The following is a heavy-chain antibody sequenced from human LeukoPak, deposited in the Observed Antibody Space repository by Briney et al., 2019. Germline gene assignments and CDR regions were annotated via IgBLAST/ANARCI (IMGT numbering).Heavy chain of an antibody. Sequence: GGSLRLSCAASGFTFSSFAMHWVRQAPGKGLEWVAVISYDGSNKYYADSVKGRFTISRDNSKNTLYLQVNSLRAEDTAVYYCARVEGYYGSGSYYDLDYWGQGTLVTVSS. CDR1: GFTFSSFA. D-gene: IGHD3-10*01. V-gene: IGHV3-30-3*01. CDR2: ISYDGSNK. J-gene: IGHJ4*02. CDR3: ARVEGYYGSGSYYDLDY.